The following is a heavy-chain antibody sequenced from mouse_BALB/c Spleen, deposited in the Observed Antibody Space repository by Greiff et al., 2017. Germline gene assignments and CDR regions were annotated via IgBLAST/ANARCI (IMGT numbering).Heavy chain of an antibody. CDR2: ISSGSSTI. CDR1: GFTFSSFG. Sequence: EVNLVESGGGLVQPGGSRKLSCAASGFTFSSFGMHWVRQAPEKGLEWVAYISSGSSTIYYADTVKGRFTISRDNPKNTLFLQMTSLRSEDTAMYYCARDDGPFDYWGQGTTLTVSS. V-gene: IGHV5-17*02. J-gene: IGHJ2*01. CDR3: ARDDGPFDY. D-gene: IGHD1-2*01.